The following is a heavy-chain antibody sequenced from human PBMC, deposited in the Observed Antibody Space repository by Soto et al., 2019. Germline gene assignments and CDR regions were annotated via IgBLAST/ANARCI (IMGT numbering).Heavy chain of an antibody. D-gene: IGHD6-19*01. CDR1: GFTFDDYT. V-gene: IGHV3-43*01. Sequence: GGSLRLSCAASGFTFDDYTMHWVRQAPGKGLEWVSLISWDGGSTYYADSVKGRFTISRDNSKNSLYLQMNSLRTEDTALYYCAKNGYSSGWTGWFDPWGQGTLVPVSS. J-gene: IGHJ5*02. CDR3: AKNGYSSGWTGWFDP. CDR2: ISWDGGST.